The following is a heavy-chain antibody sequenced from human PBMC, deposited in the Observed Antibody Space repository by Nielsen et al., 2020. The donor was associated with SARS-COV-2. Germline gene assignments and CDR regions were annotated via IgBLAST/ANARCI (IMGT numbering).Heavy chain of an antibody. D-gene: IGHD6-19*01. CDR2: ISTRTGNP. CDR3: ATEPAVAGQGRLDY. Sequence: ASVKVSCKASGYSFISISINLVRQAPGQGLEWMGWISTRTGNPTYAQGFTGRFVLSLDTSVSTAYLEITSLRGEDTAVYYCATEPAVAGQGRLDYWGQGSLVTVST. CDR1: GYSFISIS. J-gene: IGHJ4*02. V-gene: IGHV7-4-1*02.